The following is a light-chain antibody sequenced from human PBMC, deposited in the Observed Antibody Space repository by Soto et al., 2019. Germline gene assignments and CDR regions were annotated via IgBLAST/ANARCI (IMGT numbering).Light chain of an antibody. CDR2: EDD. V-gene: IGLV2-14*02. CDR3: SSYTTSNTHV. CDR1: SSDDGSYNL. J-gene: IGLJ1*01. Sequence: QSALTQPASVSGSPGQSITISCTGTSSDDGSYNLVSWYQQYPGKAPKLMIYEDDERPSGVSNRFSGSKSGNTASLTISGLQGEDEADYYCSSYTTSNTHVFGTGTKLTVL.